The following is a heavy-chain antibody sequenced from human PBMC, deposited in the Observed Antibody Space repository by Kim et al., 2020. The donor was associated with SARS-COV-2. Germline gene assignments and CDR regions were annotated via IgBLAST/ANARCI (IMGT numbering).Heavy chain of an antibody. CDR1: GGSFSGYY. CDR2: INHSGST. V-gene: IGHV4-34*01. J-gene: IGHJ4*02. CDR3: ARRRGFWSGYLSTGYFDY. D-gene: IGHD3-3*01. Sequence: SETLSLTCAVYGGSFSGYYWSWIRQPPGKGLEWIGEINHSGSTNYNPSLKSRVTISVDTSKNQFSLKLGSVTAADTAVYYCARRRGFWSGYLSTGYFDYWGQGTLVTVSS.